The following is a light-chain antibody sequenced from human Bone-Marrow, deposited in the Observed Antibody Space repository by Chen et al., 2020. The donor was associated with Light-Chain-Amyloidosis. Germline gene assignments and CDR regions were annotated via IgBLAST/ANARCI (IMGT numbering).Light chain of an antibody. V-gene: IGLV3-25*03. Sequence: SYELTQPPSVSVSPGQTARSTCPGDELPTKYAYWYQQKPGQAPVLVIHRDTERPSGISERFSGSSSGTTATLTISGVQAEDEADYHCQSADSSGTYEVIFGGGTKLTVL. CDR2: RDT. J-gene: IGLJ2*01. CDR3: QSADSSGTYEVI. CDR1: ELPTKY.